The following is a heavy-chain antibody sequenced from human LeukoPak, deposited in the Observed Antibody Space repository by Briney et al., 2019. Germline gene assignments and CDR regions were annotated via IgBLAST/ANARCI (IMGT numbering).Heavy chain of an antibody. CDR3: ATAPPGGWYFDY. V-gene: IGHV3-23*01. J-gene: IGHJ4*02. Sequence: PGGSLRLSCAASGFTFSSYEFNWVRQAPGKGLEWVSIISGGGAGTYYADSVKGRFTISRDNSKNTLYLQMNSLRAEDTAVYYCATAPPGGWYFDYWGQGTLVTVSS. CDR2: ISGGGAGT. CDR1: GFTFSSYE. D-gene: IGHD6-19*01.